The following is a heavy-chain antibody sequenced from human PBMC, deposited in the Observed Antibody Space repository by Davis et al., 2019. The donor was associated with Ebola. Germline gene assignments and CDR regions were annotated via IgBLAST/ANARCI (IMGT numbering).Heavy chain of an antibody. CDR1: GFTFSGSA. Sequence: GESLKISCAASGFTFSGSAMHWVRQASGKGLEWVGRIRSKANSYATAYAASVKGRFTISRDDSKNTAYLQMNSLKTEDTAVYYCTKARSSSGWYFDLWGRGTLVTVSS. CDR3: TKARSSSGWYFDL. CDR2: IRSKANSYAT. D-gene: IGHD6-6*01. V-gene: IGHV3-73*01. J-gene: IGHJ2*01.